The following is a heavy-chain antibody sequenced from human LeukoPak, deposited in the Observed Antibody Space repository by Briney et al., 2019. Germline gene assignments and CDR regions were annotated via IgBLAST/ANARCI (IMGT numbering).Heavy chain of an antibody. CDR2: IYYSGST. CDR3: AGSSSSSIYYDY. Sequence: PSETLSLTCTVSGGSISSSSYYWGWIRQPPGTGLEWIGSIYYSGSTYYNPSPKSRVTISVDTSKNQFSLKLSSVTAADTAVYYCAGSSSSSIYYDYWGQGTLVTVSS. J-gene: IGHJ4*02. V-gene: IGHV4-39*01. CDR1: GGSISSSSYY. D-gene: IGHD6-13*01.